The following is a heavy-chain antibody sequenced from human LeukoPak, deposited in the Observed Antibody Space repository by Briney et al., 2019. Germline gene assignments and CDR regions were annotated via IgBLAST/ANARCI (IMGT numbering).Heavy chain of an antibody. J-gene: IGHJ3*02. CDR1: GGSISSSSYY. D-gene: IGHD6-13*01. CDR3: ARKGIAAGDAFDI. CDR2: ICYSGST. Sequence: SETLSLTCTVSGGSISSSSYYWGWIRQPPGKGLEWIGSICYSGSTYYNPSLKSRVTISVDTSKNQFSLKLSSVTAADTAVYYCARKGIAAGDAFDIWGQGTMVTVSS. V-gene: IGHV4-39*01.